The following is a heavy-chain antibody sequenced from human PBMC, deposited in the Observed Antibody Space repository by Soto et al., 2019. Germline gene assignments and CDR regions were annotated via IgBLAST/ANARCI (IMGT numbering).Heavy chain of an antibody. J-gene: IGHJ6*02. CDR1: GYTFTSYG. V-gene: IGHV1-18*04. Sequence: GASVKVSCKASGYTFTSYGISWVRQAPGQGLEWMGWISAYNGNTNYAQKLQGRVTMTTDTSTSTAYMELRSPRSDDTAVYYCARRGYFDWSVEDDYYYYGMDVWGQGTTVTVSS. D-gene: IGHD3-9*01. CDR3: ARRGYFDWSVEDDYYYYGMDV. CDR2: ISAYNGNT.